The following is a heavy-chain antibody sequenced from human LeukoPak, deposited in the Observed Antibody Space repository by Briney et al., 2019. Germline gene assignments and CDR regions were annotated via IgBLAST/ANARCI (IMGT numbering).Heavy chain of an antibody. V-gene: IGHV3-48*03. CDR3: ARGGGVAGLGVDC. CDR2: IRSSGSTI. CDR1: GFTFSSFE. J-gene: IGHJ4*02. D-gene: IGHD6-19*01. Sequence: GGSLRLSCAASGFTFSSFEMNWVRQAPGKGLEWVSYIRSSGSTIYYADSVKGRFIISRDNAKNSLSLQMNRLRVEDTAIYYCARGGGVAGLGVDCWGQGTLVTVSS.